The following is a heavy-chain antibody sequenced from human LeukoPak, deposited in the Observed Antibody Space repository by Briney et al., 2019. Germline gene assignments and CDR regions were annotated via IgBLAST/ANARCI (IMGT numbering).Heavy chain of an antibody. Sequence: ASVKVSCKASGYTFTNYGISWVRQAPGQGLEWMGWIGTYDGDTNFAQRVEGRVTLTIDTSTNTAYMELRSLRSDDTAMYYCARDYEGATSRDLFDPWGQGTLVTVSS. CDR1: GYTFTNYG. V-gene: IGHV1-18*01. CDR2: IGTYDGDT. CDR3: ARDYEGATSRDLFDP. D-gene: IGHD1-26*01. J-gene: IGHJ5*02.